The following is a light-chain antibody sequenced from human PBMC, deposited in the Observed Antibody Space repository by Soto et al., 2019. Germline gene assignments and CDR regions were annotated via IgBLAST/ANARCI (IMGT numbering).Light chain of an antibody. CDR2: AAS. J-gene: IGKJ1*01. CDR1: QGISSY. Sequence: DIQLTQSPSFLSASVGARVTITCRASQGISSYLAWYQQKPGKAPKLLIYAASTLQSGVPSRFSGSGSGTEFTLTISSLQPEDFATYYCQQLNSYPRTFGKGTKVEIK. CDR3: QQLNSYPRT. V-gene: IGKV1-9*01.